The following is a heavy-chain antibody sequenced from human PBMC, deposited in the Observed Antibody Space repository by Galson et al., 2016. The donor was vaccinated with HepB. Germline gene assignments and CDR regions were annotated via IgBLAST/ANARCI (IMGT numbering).Heavy chain of an antibody. CDR1: GYILTSYY. D-gene: IGHD4-17*01. V-gene: IGHV1-46*01. CDR2: INPSGGSR. CDR3: ARGGYGDYLDY. Sequence: SVKVSCKASGYILTSYYIHWVRQAPGQGLEWMGIINPSGGSRTYAQKFQGRVIMTRDTSTSTVYMELSSLRSEDTAVYYCARGGYGDYLDYWGQGTLVTVSS. J-gene: IGHJ4*02.